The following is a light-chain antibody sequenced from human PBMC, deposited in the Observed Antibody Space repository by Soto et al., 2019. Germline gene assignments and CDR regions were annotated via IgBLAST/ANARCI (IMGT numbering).Light chain of an antibody. CDR2: GVT. Sequence: QSALTQPASVSGSPGQSITISCTGSNSDIVGYNSVSWYQQHPGKAPKLLIFGVTNRPSGVSDRFSGSKSGNTASLTISALQAEDEADYYCTSYTSVTIVVFGGGTKLTVL. CDR3: TSYTSVTIVV. V-gene: IGLV2-14*01. J-gene: IGLJ2*01. CDR1: NSDIVGYNS.